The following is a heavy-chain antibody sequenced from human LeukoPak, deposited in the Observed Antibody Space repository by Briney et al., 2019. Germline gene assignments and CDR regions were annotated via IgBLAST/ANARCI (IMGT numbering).Heavy chain of an antibody. CDR2: ISSSSSYI. CDR1: GFTFSSYS. CDR3: ARDWIAAAGRPFDY. Sequence: GGSLRLSCAASGFTFSSYSMNWVRQAPGKGLEWVSSISSSSSYIYYADSVKGRFTISRDNAKNSLYLQMNSLRAEDTAVYYCARDWIAAAGRPFDYWGQGTLVTVSS. J-gene: IGHJ4*02. V-gene: IGHV3-21*01. D-gene: IGHD6-13*01.